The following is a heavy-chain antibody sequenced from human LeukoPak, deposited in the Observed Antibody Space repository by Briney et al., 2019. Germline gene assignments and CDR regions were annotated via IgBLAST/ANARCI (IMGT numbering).Heavy chain of an antibody. D-gene: IGHD6-13*01. Sequence: PGGSLRLSCAASGFTFRSYGMHWVRQAPGKGLEWVAVIWYDGSNKYYADSVKGRFTISRDNSKNTLYLQMNSLRAEDTAVYYCARGWIAAAGAGYYFDYWGQGTLVTVSS. CDR3: ARGWIAAAGAGYYFDY. CDR1: GFTFRSYG. CDR2: IWYDGSNK. V-gene: IGHV3-33*01. J-gene: IGHJ4*02.